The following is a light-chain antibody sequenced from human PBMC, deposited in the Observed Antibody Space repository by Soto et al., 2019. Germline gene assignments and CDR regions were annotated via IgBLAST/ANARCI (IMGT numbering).Light chain of an antibody. J-gene: IGLJ1*01. CDR2: HSN. V-gene: IGLV1-40*01. Sequence: QAELTEQASVSAAPGHRVTISCTGSSSNIGADSDVHWYQQLPGTAPKLLISHSNNRPSGVPDRFSGSKSGTSASLAITGLQAEDEADYYCQSCDNTLRGCFFGSGTKVTVL. CDR3: QSCDNTLRGCF. CDR1: SSNIGADSD.